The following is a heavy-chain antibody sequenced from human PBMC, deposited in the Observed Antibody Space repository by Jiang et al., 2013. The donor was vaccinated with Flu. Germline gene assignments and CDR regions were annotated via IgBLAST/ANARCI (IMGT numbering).Heavy chain of an antibody. J-gene: IGHJ4*02. D-gene: IGHD4-23*01. V-gene: IGHV4-4*07. CDR1: GGSISSYY. CDR2: VYTSGST. CDR3: ARDPAPDYGGNSVMYYFDY. Sequence: LLKPSETLSLTCTVSGGSISSYYWSWIRQPAGKGLEWIGRVYTSGSTNYNPSLKSRVTMSVDTSKNQFSLKLSSVTAADTAVYYCARDPAPDYGGNSVMYYFDYWGQGTLVTVSS.